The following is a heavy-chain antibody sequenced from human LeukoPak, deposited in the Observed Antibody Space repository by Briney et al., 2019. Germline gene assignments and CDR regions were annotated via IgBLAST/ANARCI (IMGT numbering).Heavy chain of an antibody. Sequence: SETLSLTCTVSGGSISSYYWSWIRQPPGKGLEWIGYIYYSGSTNYNPSLKSRVTISVDTSKNQFSLKLSSVTAVDTAAYYCARAKVGYGSSWYTSDYWGQGTLVTVSS. CDR2: IYYSGST. D-gene: IGHD6-13*01. J-gene: IGHJ4*02. CDR3: ARAKVGYGSSWYTSDY. V-gene: IGHV4-59*01. CDR1: GGSISSYY.